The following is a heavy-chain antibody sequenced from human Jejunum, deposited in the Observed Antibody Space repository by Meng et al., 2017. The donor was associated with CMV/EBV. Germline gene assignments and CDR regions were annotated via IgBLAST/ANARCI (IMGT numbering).Heavy chain of an antibody. CDR3: ARREDTRGNSFDI. D-gene: IGHD2-15*01. V-gene: IGHV1-69*15. Sequence: SGSTFSTYPITWVRQAPGQGLEWMGRVIPIFNSPNYAQKFQGRLTISADASTNTAYMELSSLRSEDTAIYYCARREDTRGNSFDIWGQGTMVTVSS. CDR2: VIPIFNSP. CDR1: GSTFSTYP. J-gene: IGHJ3*02.